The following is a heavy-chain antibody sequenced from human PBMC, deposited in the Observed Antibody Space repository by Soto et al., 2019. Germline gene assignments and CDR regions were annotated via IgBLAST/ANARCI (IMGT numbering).Heavy chain of an antibody. D-gene: IGHD2-15*01. V-gene: IGHV4-34*01. J-gene: IGHJ6*03. CDR2: INHSGST. CDR1: GGSFSGYY. CDR3: ARWGSYCSGGSCYFPQGYMDV. Sequence: SETLSLTCAVYGGSFSGYYWSWIRQPPGKGLEWIGEINHSGSTNYNPSLKSRVTISVDTSKNQFSLKLSSVTAADTAVYYCARWGSYCSGGSCYFPQGYMDVWGKGTTVTVSS.